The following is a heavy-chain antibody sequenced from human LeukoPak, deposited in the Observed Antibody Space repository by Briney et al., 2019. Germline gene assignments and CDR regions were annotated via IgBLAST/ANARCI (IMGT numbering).Heavy chain of an antibody. J-gene: IGHJ4*02. CDR3: ARHVVAVGFDY. CDR2: ITSSSSYI. V-gene: IGHV3-21*01. Sequence: GGSLRLSCAASGFTFSSYGMSWVRQAPGKGLEWVSSITSSSSYIYYADSVKGRFTISRDNAKNSLYLQMNSLRAEDTAVYYCARHVVAVGFDYWGQGTLVTVSS. D-gene: IGHD3-22*01. CDR1: GFTFSSYG.